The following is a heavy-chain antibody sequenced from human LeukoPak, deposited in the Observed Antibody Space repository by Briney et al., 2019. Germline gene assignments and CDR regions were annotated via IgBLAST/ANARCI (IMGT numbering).Heavy chain of an antibody. D-gene: IGHD5-18*01. CDR1: GFTFRDYA. Sequence: PGGSLRLSCAASGFTFRDYAMSWVRQAPGKGLEWVSAISGNGGSTYYADPVKGRFTISRDNSKNTLHLQLNSLRAEDTAVYYCARDAVDTANAVWGQGTTVTVSS. CDR3: ARDAVDTANAV. CDR2: ISGNGGST. V-gene: IGHV3-23*01. J-gene: IGHJ6*02.